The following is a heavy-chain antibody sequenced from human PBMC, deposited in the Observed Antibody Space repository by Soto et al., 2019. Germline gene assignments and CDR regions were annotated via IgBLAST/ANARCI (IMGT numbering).Heavy chain of an antibody. CDR3: ARGVLRYCSGGSCYYMDV. Sequence: QVQLVQSGAEVKKPGASVKVSCKASGYTFTGYYMHWVRQAPGQGLEWMGWINPHSGGTNYAQKFQGWVTMTRDTSISTAYMELSRLRSDDTAVYYCARGVLRYCSGGSCYYMDVWGKGTTVTVSS. J-gene: IGHJ6*03. CDR1: GYTFTGYY. V-gene: IGHV1-2*04. D-gene: IGHD2-15*01. CDR2: INPHSGGT.